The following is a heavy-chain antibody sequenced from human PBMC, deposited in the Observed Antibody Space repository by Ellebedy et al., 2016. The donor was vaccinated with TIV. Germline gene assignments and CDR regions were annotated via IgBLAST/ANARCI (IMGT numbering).Heavy chain of an antibody. D-gene: IGHD3-10*01. CDR2: INPKTGDI. CDR3: ARDRMGSYEY. J-gene: IGHJ4*02. Sequence: AASVKVSCKASGYIFTDHRVDWARQAPGQGLEWMGWINPKTGDIHYVQRFQGRVTMTRHTSITTVYMELDRLTSDDTAVYYCARDRMGSYEYWGQGTRVTVSS. CDR1: GYIFTDHR. V-gene: IGHV1-2*02.